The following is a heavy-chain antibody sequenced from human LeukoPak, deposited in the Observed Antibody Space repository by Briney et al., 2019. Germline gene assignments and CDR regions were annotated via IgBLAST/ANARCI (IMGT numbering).Heavy chain of an antibody. V-gene: IGHV4-31*03. Sequence: PSQTLSLTCTVSGGSVSSGGYYWSWIRQHPGKGLEWIGYIYYSGSTYYNPSLKSRVTISVDTSKNQFSLKLSSVTAADTAVYYCASHVGYGGHPVDYWGQGTLVTVSS. J-gene: IGHJ4*02. CDR3: ASHVGYGGHPVDY. CDR1: GGSVSSGGYY. D-gene: IGHD4-23*01. CDR2: IYYSGST.